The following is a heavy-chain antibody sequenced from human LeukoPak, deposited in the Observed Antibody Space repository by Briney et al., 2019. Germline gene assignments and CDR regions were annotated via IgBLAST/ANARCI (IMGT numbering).Heavy chain of an antibody. J-gene: IGHJ4*02. CDR2: IKEDGSEK. CDR1: GFTFSTYW. Sequence: GGSLRLSCAASGFTFSTYWMSWVRQAPGKGLEWVANIKEDGSEKNYVDSVKGRSTISRDNAKNSLYLQMNSLRAEDTAVYYCARARYFDYWGQGMLVTVSS. V-gene: IGHV3-7*01. CDR3: ARARYFDY.